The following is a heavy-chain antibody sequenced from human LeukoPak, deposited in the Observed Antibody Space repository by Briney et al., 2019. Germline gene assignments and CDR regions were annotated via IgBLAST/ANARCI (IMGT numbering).Heavy chain of an antibody. J-gene: IGHJ6*03. CDR1: GGSISSGSYY. Sequence: SETLSLTCTVSGGSISSGSYYWGWIRQPPGKGLEWIGSIYHSGSTYYNPSLKSRVTISVDTSKNQFSLKLSSVTAADTAVYYCAREGLRSGYDSSYYYYMDVWGKGTTVTVSS. CDR2: IYHSGST. D-gene: IGHD5-12*01. CDR3: AREGLRSGYDSSYYYYMDV. V-gene: IGHV4-39*07.